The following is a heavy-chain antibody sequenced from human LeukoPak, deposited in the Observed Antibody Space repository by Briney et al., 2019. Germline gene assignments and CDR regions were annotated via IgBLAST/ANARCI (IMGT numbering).Heavy chain of an antibody. CDR1: DGSINSGYYY. D-gene: IGHD3-10*01. Sequence: PSETLSLTCSVSDGSINSGYYYRAWIRQPPGKGPEWIGSIYYSGTTYPNPSLKSRVTISVDTSKNQFSLKLSSVTAADTAVYYCARQPKSCAPGIFITGKACWFDPWGQGTLVTVSP. V-gene: IGHV4-39*01. CDR3: ARQPKSCAPGIFITGKACWFDP. J-gene: IGHJ5*02. CDR2: IYYSGTT.